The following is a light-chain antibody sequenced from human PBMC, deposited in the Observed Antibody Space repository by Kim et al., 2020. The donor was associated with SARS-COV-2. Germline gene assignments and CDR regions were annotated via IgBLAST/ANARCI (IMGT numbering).Light chain of an antibody. Sequence: ASVGDRVTITCRASQGISSALPWYQQKPGKAPKLLIYDASSLESGVPSRFSGSGSGTDFTLTISSLQPEDFATYYCQQFNSYPLTFGGGTKVDIK. CDR3: QQFNSYPLT. CDR1: QGISSA. V-gene: IGKV1-13*02. CDR2: DAS. J-gene: IGKJ4*01.